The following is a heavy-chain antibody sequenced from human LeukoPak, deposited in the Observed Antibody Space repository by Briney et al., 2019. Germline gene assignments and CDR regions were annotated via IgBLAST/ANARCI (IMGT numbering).Heavy chain of an antibody. J-gene: IGHJ5*02. CDR2: IIPHFGTA. CDR1: GGTFSSYV. CDR3: ALNIAARPGYFDP. Sequence: SVKVSCKASGGTFSSYVISWVRQAPGQGLGWMGGIIPHFGTANYAQKFQGRVTITADEPTSTAYMELSNLTSADTAVYYCALNIAARPGYFDPWGQGTLVTVSS. V-gene: IGHV1-69*13. D-gene: IGHD6-6*01.